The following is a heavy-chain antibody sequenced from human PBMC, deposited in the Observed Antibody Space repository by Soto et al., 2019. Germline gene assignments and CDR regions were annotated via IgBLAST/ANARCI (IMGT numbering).Heavy chain of an antibody. CDR2: IKQDGSEK. CDR3: ERVLYYYDFGSGYWEIFFFDY. Sequence: GGSLRLSCVASGITFRTYWMSWVRQSPGKGLEWLANIKQDGSEKYYADSVKGRFTISRDNAKTSLYLRMTSLRAVDTGVNCCERVLYYYDFGSGYWEIFFFDYWGQGTLVTVSS. V-gene: IGHV3-7*01. D-gene: IGHD3-3*01. J-gene: IGHJ4*02. CDR1: GITFRTYW.